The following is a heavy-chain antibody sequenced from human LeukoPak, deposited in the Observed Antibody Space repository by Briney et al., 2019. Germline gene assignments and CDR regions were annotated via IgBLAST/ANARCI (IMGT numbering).Heavy chain of an antibody. Sequence: GGSLRLSCAASGFTFSSYSMNWVRQAPGKGLEWVSSISSSSSYIYYADSVKGRFTISRDNAKNSLYLQMNSLRAEDTAVYYCARMGYSGSYYRTGYYFDYWGQGTLVTVSS. CDR1: GFTFSSYS. CDR3: ARMGYSGSYYRTGYYFDY. D-gene: IGHD1-26*01. CDR2: ISSSSSYI. J-gene: IGHJ4*02. V-gene: IGHV3-21*01.